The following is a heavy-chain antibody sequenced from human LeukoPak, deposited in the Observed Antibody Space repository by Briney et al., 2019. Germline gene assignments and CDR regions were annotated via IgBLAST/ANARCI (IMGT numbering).Heavy chain of an antibody. CDR2: ISAYNGNT. Sequence: GASVKVSCKASGYTFTSYGISWVRQAPGQGLEWMGWISAYNGNTNYAQKLQGRVTMTTDTSTSTAYMELSSLRSEDTAVYYCASVSDGSGSYCIDYWGQGTLVTVSS. D-gene: IGHD3-10*01. CDR3: ASVSDGSGSYCIDY. CDR1: GYTFTSYG. J-gene: IGHJ4*02. V-gene: IGHV1-18*01.